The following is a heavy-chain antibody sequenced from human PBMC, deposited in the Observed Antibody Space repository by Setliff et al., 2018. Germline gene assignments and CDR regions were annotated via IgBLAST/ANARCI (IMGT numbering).Heavy chain of an antibody. Sequence: ASVKVSCKASANTFIAYYIHWVRQAPGQGLEWMGWINPISGGTNYAQKFQGRVTLTRDASITTTYMELRSLRPDDTAVYYCARLVRYCTRTACQKVAGDESWGQGTLVTVSS. D-gene: IGHD2-8*01. CDR2: INPISGGT. CDR1: ANTFIAYY. V-gene: IGHV1-2*02. J-gene: IGHJ5*01. CDR3: ARLVRYCTRTACQKVAGDES.